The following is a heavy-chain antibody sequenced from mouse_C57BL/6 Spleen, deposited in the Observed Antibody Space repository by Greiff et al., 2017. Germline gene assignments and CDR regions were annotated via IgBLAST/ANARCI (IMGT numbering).Heavy chain of an antibody. Sequence: QVQLQQSGAELVRPGASVTLSCKASGYTFTDYEMHWVKQTPVHGLEWIGAIDPETGGTAYNQKFKGKAILTADKSSSTAYMELRSLTSEDSAVYYCTRDHDDYEGNFDVWGTGTTVTVSS. J-gene: IGHJ1*03. CDR2: IDPETGGT. D-gene: IGHD2-4*01. V-gene: IGHV1-15*01. CDR3: TRDHDDYEGNFDV. CDR1: GYTFTDYE.